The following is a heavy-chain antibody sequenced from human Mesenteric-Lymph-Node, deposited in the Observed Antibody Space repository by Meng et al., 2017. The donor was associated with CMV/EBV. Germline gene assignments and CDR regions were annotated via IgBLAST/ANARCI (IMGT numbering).Heavy chain of an antibody. Sequence: GSLRLSCTVSGGSIISSSYYWGWIRQPPGKGLEWIGTVYYSGRTYYNPSLESRVTISVDTSKNQFSLKLSSVTAADTAVYYCARRSSTGFDWFDPWGQGTLVTVSS. J-gene: IGHJ5*02. CDR2: VYYSGRT. CDR3: ARRSSTGFDWFDP. D-gene: IGHD2-15*01. V-gene: IGHV4-39*07. CDR1: GGSIISSSYY.